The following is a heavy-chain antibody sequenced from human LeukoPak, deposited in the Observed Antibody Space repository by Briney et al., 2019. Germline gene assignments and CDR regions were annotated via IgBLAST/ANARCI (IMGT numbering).Heavy chain of an antibody. D-gene: IGHD3-10*01. CDR2: IYYSGST. CDR3: ARGRFGELYYFDY. V-gene: IGHV4-59*08. CDR1: GGSFSGYY. J-gene: IGHJ4*02. Sequence: PSETLSLTCAVYGGSFSGYYWSWIRQPPGKGLEWIGYIYYSGSTNYNPSLKSRVTISVDTSKNQFSLKLSSVTAADTAVYYCARGRFGELYYFDYWGQGTLVTVSS.